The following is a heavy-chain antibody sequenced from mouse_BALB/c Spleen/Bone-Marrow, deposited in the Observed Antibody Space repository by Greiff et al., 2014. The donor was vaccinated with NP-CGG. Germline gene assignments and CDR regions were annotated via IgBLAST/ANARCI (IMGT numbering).Heavy chain of an antibody. CDR1: GYTFTSYT. Sequence: QLQESGPELVKPGASVKMSCKASGYTFTSYTMHWVKQKPGQGLEWIGYINPYNDGTKYNEKFKGKATLTSDKSSSTAYMELSSLTSEDSAVYYCARPATYYGNFYWYFGVWGAGTTVTVSS. CDR2: INPYNDGT. D-gene: IGHD2-10*01. CDR3: ARPATYYGNFYWYFGV. V-gene: IGHV1-14*01. J-gene: IGHJ1*01.